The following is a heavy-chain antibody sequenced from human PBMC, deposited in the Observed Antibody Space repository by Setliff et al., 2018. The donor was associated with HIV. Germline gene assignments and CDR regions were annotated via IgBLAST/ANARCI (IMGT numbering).Heavy chain of an antibody. CDR3: VKSVGDFWNRGFDS. Sequence: PGGSLRLSCSASGFTFSSYAMHWVRQAPGKGLEYVSAISSNGGSTYYADSVKGRFTISRDNSKNTLYLQMSSLRAEETAVYYCVKSVGDFWNRGFDSWGQGTQVTVSS. V-gene: IGHV3-64D*09. D-gene: IGHD3-3*01. CDR1: GFTFSSYA. J-gene: IGHJ5*01. CDR2: ISSNGGST.